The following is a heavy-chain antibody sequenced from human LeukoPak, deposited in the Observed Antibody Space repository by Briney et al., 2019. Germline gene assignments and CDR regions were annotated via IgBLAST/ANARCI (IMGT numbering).Heavy chain of an antibody. Sequence: GGSLRLSCAASGFTFSSYAMSWVRPAPGKGLEWVSAISGSGGSTYYADSVKGRFTISRDNSKNTLYLQMNSLRAEDTAVYYCAKDRGSTSCYFDYWGQGTLVTVSS. CDR1: GFTFSSYA. D-gene: IGHD2-2*01. V-gene: IGHV3-23*01. CDR2: ISGSGGST. CDR3: AKDRGSTSCYFDY. J-gene: IGHJ4*02.